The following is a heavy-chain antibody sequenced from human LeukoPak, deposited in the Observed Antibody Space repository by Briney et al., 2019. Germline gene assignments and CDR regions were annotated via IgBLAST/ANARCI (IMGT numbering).Heavy chain of an antibody. CDR1: GFTFSSYS. CDR2: IGSSSSYI. CDR3: AYSSSWSGTEYFQH. Sequence: SGGSLRLSCAASGFTFSSYSMNWVRQAPGKGLEWVSSIGSSSSYIYYADSVKGRFTISRDNAKNSLYLQMNSLRAEDTAVYYCAYSSSWSGTEYFQHWGQGTLVTVSS. D-gene: IGHD6-13*01. J-gene: IGHJ1*01. V-gene: IGHV3-21*01.